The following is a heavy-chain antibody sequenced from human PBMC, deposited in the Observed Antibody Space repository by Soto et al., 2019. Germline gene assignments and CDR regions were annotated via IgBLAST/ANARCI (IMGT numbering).Heavy chain of an antibody. D-gene: IGHD3-10*01. Sequence: ASETLSLTCTVSGGSISSGGYYWSWIRQHPGKGLEWIGYIYYSGSTYYNPSLKSRVTISVDTSKNQFSLKLSSVTAADTAVYYCARAGGSGSYYNVYYYGMDVWGQGTTVTVSS. CDR3: ARAGGSGSYYNVYYYGMDV. J-gene: IGHJ6*02. CDR2: IYYSGST. V-gene: IGHV4-31*03. CDR1: GGSISSGGYY.